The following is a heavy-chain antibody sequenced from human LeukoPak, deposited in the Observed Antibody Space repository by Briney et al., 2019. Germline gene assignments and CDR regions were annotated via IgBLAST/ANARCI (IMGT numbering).Heavy chain of an antibody. V-gene: IGHV3-11*05. Sequence: GGSLRLSCAASGFTFSDYYMSWIRQAPGKGLEWVSYISTTSSYTDYADSVKGRFTISRDNAKNLLYLRMNSLRPDDTAVYYCARDWYCSSSICYTDRNWFDPWGQGTLVTVSS. CDR2: ISTTSSYT. CDR1: GFTFSDYY. D-gene: IGHD2-2*02. J-gene: IGHJ5*02. CDR3: ARDWYCSSSICYTDRNWFDP.